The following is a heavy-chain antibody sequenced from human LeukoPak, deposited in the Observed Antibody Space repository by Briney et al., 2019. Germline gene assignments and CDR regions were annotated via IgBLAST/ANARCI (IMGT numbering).Heavy chain of an antibody. CDR2: IYHSGST. Sequence: SETLSLTCSVSGYSISSGNYWGWIRLPPGKGLQWIGSIYHSGSTYYNPSLKSRVTISVDTSKNQFSLKLSSVTAADMAVYYCAKGYCRGNSCYDDRGAFDYGGQGTLVTVSS. V-gene: IGHV4-38-2*02. CDR3: AKGYCRGNSCYDDRGAFDY. J-gene: IGHJ4*02. CDR1: GYSISSGNY. D-gene: IGHD2-2*01.